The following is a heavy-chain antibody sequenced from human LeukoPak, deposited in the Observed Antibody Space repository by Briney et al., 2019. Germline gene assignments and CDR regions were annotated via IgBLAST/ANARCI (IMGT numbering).Heavy chain of an antibody. CDR3: AKSFGPVIAAAGTGAD. CDR2: ISGSGGST. D-gene: IGHD6-13*01. Sequence: PGGSLRLSCAASGFSFSGSYMSWIRQAPGKGLEWVSAISGSGGSTYYADSVKGRFTISRDNSKNTLYLQMNSLRAEDTAVYYCAKSFGPVIAAAGTGADWGQGTLVTVSS. J-gene: IGHJ4*02. V-gene: IGHV3-23*01. CDR1: GFSFSGSY.